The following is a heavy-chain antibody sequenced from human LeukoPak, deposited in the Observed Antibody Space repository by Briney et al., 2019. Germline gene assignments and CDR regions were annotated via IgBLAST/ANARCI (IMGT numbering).Heavy chain of an antibody. CDR2: IYYSGST. D-gene: IGHD3-16*01. V-gene: IGHV4-59*01. Sequence: SETLSLTCTVSGGSISSYYWSWIRQPPGKGLEWIGYIYYSGSTNYNPSLKSRVTISVDTSKNQFSLKLSSVTAADTAVYYCARREKGGYYFDYWGQGTLDTVSS. J-gene: IGHJ4*02. CDR3: ARREKGGYYFDY. CDR1: GGSISSYY.